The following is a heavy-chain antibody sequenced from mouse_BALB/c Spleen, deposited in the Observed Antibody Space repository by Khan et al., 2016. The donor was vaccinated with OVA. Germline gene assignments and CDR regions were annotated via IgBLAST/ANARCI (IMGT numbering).Heavy chain of an antibody. CDR1: GFSLSRYN. CDR3: ARAYYRYDCYYAMDY. D-gene: IGHD2-14*01. V-gene: IGHV2-6-4*01. J-gene: IGHJ4*01. Sequence: QVQLKESGPGLVAPSQSLSITCTVSGFSLSRYNIHWVRQPPGKGLEWLGMIWGGGGTDYNSTLKIRLSISKDNSKSQVFLKMNSLQTYDTAMYYCARAYYRYDCYYAMDYWGQGTSVTVSS. CDR2: IWGGGGT.